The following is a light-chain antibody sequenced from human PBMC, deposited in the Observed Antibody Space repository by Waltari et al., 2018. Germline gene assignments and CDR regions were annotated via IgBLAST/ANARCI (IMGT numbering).Light chain of an antibody. CDR1: QDISNY. CDR2: DAS. CDR3: QQYDNLPPYT. J-gene: IGKJ2*01. Sequence: DIQMTQSPSSLSASVGDRVTITSQASQDISNYLNWYQQKPGKAPKLLIYDASNLETGVPSRFSGSGSGTDFTFTISSLQPEDIATYYCQQYDNLPPYTFGQGTKLEIK. V-gene: IGKV1-33*01.